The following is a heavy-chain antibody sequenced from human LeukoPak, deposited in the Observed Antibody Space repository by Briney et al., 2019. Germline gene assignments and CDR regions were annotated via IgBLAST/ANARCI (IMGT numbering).Heavy chain of an antibody. CDR3: TTDRWSIGGSDY. CDR2: IKSKTDGGTT. CDR1: GFTSSNAW. V-gene: IGHV3-15*01. J-gene: IGHJ4*02. D-gene: IGHD3-3*01. Sequence: GGSLRLSCAASGFTSSNAWMSWVREAPGKGLEWVGRIKSKTDGGTTDYAAPVKGRFTISRDDSKNTLYLQMNSLKTEDTAVYYCTTDRWSIGGSDYWGQGTLVTVSS.